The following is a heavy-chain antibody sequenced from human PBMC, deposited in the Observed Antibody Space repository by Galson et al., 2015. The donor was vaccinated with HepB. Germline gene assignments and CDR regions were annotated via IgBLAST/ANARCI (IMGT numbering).Heavy chain of an antibody. CDR1: GVALGNYG. V-gene: IGHV3-23*01. J-gene: IGHJ4*02. CDR3: GKRLFVPTDC. Sequence: SLILSCEAAGVALGNYGMNWVSQAPGEGVERVSGFGTSGDKTSYAGPGKARLTISRDNSRNSLYLQMNSLRAEDTAVYYCGKRLFVPTDCWGQGTLVTVSS. CDR2: FGTSGDKT.